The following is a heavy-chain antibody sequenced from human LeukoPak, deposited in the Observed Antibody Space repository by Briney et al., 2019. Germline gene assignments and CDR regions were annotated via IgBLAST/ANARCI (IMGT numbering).Heavy chain of an antibody. V-gene: IGHV4-39*01. Sequence: PSETLSLTCTVSGGSISSSSYYWGWIRQPPGKGLEWIGSIYYSGSTYYNPSLKSRVTISVDTSKNQFSLKLSSVTAADTAVYYCARLKGGGSSRWYFDLWGRGTLVTVSS. J-gene: IGHJ2*01. CDR3: ARLKGGGSSRWYFDL. CDR1: GGSISSSSYY. CDR2: IYYSGST. D-gene: IGHD2-15*01.